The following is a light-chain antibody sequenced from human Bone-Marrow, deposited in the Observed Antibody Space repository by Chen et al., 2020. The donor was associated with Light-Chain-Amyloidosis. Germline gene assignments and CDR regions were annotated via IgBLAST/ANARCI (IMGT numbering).Light chain of an antibody. J-gene: IGLJ2*01. CDR2: RDT. V-gene: IGLV3-25*03. CDR1: DLPTKY. Sequence: SYELTQPPSVSVSPGQTARITCSGDDLPTKYAYWYQQKPGQSPVLVIHRDTERPSGISERFSGSSSGTTATLTISRVQAEDESDYHCQSADSSGTYEVIFGGGTKQTVL. CDR3: QSADSSGTYEVI.